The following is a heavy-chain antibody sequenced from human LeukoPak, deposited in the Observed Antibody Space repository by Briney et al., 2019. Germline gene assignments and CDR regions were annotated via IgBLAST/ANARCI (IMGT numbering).Heavy chain of an antibody. J-gene: IGHJ4*02. V-gene: IGHV1-69*13. CDR3: AGEVDTAMKY. D-gene: IGHD5-18*01. CDR1: GGTFSSYA. CDR2: IIPIFGTA. Sequence: GASVKVSCKASGGTFSSYAISWVRQAPGQWLEWMGGIIPIFGTANYAQKFQGRVTITADESTSTAYMELSSLRSEDTAVYYCAGEVDTAMKYWGQGTLVTVSS.